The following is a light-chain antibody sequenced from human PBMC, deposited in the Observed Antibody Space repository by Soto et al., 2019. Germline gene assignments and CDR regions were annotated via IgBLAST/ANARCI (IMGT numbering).Light chain of an antibody. Sequence: QSVLRQPRSVSAAPGQKVTISCYGSSSNIGNNYVSWYQQLPGTAPKLLIYDNNKRPSGIPDRFSGSKSGTSATLGITGLQTGDEADYYCGTWDSSLSAYVFGTGTKVTVL. CDR1: SSNIGNNY. J-gene: IGLJ1*01. CDR2: DNN. CDR3: GTWDSSLSAYV. V-gene: IGLV1-51*01.